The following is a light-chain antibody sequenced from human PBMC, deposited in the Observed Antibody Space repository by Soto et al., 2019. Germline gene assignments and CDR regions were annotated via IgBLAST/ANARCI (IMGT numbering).Light chain of an antibody. Sequence: DIQMTQSPSTLSASVGDRVTITCRASQSLSSWLAWYQQKPGKAPKLLIYKASSLESGVPSRFSGSGSGTEFTLTISSLQPDDFATYYCQQYNSYSWTFGQGTKV. CDR3: QQYNSYSWT. CDR1: QSLSSW. J-gene: IGKJ1*01. CDR2: KAS. V-gene: IGKV1-5*03.